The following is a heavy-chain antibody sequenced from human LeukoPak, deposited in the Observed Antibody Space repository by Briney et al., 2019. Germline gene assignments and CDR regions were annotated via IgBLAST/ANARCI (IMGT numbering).Heavy chain of an antibody. V-gene: IGHV4-59*05. D-gene: IGHD5-18*01. CDR1: GGSISSYY. Sequence: PSETLSLTCTVSGGSISSYYWSWIRQPPGKGLEWIGSIYYSKNTYYNPSLKSRVTISADTSKNQFSPTLGSVSATDTAVYYCVSPRGFSYGYFDYWGQGPLVTVSS. J-gene: IGHJ4*02. CDR3: VSPRGFSYGYFDY. CDR2: IYYSKNT.